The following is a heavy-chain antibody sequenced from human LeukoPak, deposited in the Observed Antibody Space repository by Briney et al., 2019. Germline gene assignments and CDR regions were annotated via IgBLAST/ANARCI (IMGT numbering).Heavy chain of an antibody. CDR2: MRAYNGNT. D-gene: IGHD3-10*01. V-gene: IGHV1-18*01. Sequence: ASVKVSCKASGYTFTSYGISWGRQAPGQGGEGRGWMRAYNGNTKYAQKRQGRVTITTDTSTSTAYMELRSLRPDDTAVYYCAREGFTWFGPGDAFHIWGQGTMVTVSS. CDR1: GYTFTSYG. CDR3: AREGFTWFGPGDAFHI. J-gene: IGHJ3*02.